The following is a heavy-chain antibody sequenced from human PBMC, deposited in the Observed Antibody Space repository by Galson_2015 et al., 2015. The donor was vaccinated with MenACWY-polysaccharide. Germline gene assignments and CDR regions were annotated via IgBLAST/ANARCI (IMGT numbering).Heavy chain of an antibody. V-gene: IGHV3-23*01. CDR2: ISGSGGST. CDR3: AKDRGEGGYYGSGSMGMDV. D-gene: IGHD3-10*01. J-gene: IGHJ6*02. Sequence: SLRLSCAASGFTFSSYAMSRVRQAPGKGLEWVLTISGSGGSTYYADSVKGRFTISRDNSKNTLYLQMNSLRAEDTAVFYCAKDRGEGGYYGSGSMGMDVWGQGTTVTVSS. CDR1: GFTFSSYA.